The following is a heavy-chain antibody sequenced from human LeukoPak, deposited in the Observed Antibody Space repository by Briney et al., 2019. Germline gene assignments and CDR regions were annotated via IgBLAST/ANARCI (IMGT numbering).Heavy chain of an antibody. CDR3: ARNLIPEQLVLNF. Sequence: PSETLSLTCAVSGGSISNYYWNWIRQPPGKGLEWIGYIYYTGSTNYNPSLKSRVTMSVDTSKNQFSLNLRSVTPEDTAVYYCARNLIPEQLVLNFWGQGTLVTVSS. V-gene: IGHV4-59*01. CDR1: GGSISNYY. J-gene: IGHJ4*02. CDR2: IYYTGST. D-gene: IGHD6-13*01.